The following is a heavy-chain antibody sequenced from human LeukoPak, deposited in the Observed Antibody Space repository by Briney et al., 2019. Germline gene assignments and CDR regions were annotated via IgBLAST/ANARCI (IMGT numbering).Heavy chain of an antibody. CDR3: ASFDRGYSSS. Sequence: SETLSLTCTVSGGSISSYYWSWIRQPPGKGLEWIGYIYYSGSTNYNPSLKSRVTISVDTSKNQFSLKLSSVTAADTAVYYCASFDRGYSSSGGRGTRVPVSS. V-gene: IGHV4-59*01. CDR1: GGSISSYY. CDR2: IYYSGST. J-gene: IGHJ4*02. D-gene: IGHD5-18*01.